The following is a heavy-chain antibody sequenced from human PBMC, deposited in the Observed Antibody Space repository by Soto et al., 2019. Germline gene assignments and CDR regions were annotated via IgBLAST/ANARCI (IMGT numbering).Heavy chain of an antibody. D-gene: IGHD2-2*01. CDR2: IIPIFGTA. J-gene: IGHJ3*02. CDR3: ARGHSTTHAFDI. V-gene: IGHV1-69*13. CDR1: GGTFSSYA. Sequence: ASVKVSCKASGGTFSSYAISWVRQALGQGLEWMGGIIPIFGTANYAQKFQGRVTITADESTSTAYMELSSLRSEDTAVYYCARGHSTTHAFDIWGQGTMVTVSS.